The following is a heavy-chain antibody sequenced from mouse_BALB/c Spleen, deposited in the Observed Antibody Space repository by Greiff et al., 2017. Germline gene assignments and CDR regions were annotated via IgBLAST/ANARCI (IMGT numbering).Heavy chain of an antibody. CDR3: ARRDDYEP. J-gene: IGHJ3*01. V-gene: IGHV14-3*02. Sequence: DVQLQESGAELVKPGASVKLSCTASGFNIKDTYMHWVKQRPEQGLEWIGRIDPANGNTKYDPKFQGKATITADTSSNTAYLQLSSLTSEDTAVYYCARRDDYEPWGQETLVTVFA. CDR2: IDPANGNT. D-gene: IGHD2-4*01. CDR1: GFNIKDTY.